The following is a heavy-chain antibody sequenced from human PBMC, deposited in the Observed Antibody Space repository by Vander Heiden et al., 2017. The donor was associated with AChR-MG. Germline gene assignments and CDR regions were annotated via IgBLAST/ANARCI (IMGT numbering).Heavy chain of an antibody. CDR2: INPNSGGT. Sequence: QVQLVQSGAEVKKPGASVKVSCKASGYTFTGYYMHWVRQAPGQGLEWMGWINPNSGGTNYAQKFQGRVTMTRDTSISTAYMELSRLRSDDTAVYYCARDLKSITMIVVVITTLAYWGQGTLVTVSS. CDR3: ARDLKSITMIVVVITTLAY. CDR1: GYTFTGYY. J-gene: IGHJ4*02. D-gene: IGHD3-22*01. V-gene: IGHV1-2*02.